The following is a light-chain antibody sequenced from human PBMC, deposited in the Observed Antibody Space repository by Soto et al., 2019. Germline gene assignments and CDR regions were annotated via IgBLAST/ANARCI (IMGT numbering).Light chain of an antibody. CDR1: QSLTNN. CDR3: QQYNNWPALT. V-gene: IGKV3-15*01. CDR2: GAS. Sequence: EIVMTQSPATLSVFPGERVSLSCRASQSLTNNLAWYQLKPGQAPRLLIYGASTRATGTPARFSGSGSGTEFTLTITSLQSEDFAVYYCQQYNNWPALTFGGGTKVEVK. J-gene: IGKJ4*01.